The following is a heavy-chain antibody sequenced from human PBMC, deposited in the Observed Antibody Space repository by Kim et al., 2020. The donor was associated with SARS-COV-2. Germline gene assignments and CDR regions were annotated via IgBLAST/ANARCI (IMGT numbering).Heavy chain of an antibody. Sequence: GASLKISCKGSGYSFTSYWISWVRQMPGKGLEWMGRIDPSDSYTNYSPSFQGHVTISADKSISTAYLQWSSLKASDTAMYYCWAPAYSSSWYEVDYWGQGTLVTVSS. CDR1: GYSFTSYW. CDR3: WAPAYSSSWYEVDY. J-gene: IGHJ4*02. CDR2: IDPSDSYT. V-gene: IGHV5-10-1*01. D-gene: IGHD6-13*01.